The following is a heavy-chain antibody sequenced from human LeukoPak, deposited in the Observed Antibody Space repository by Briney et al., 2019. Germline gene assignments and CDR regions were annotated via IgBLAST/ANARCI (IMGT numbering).Heavy chain of an antibody. V-gene: IGHV3-7*01. CDR1: GFVFSASY. Sequence: GGSLRLSCAASGFVFSASYMSWVRKAPGKGLEWVATIKPDGSEKYHVDSVSGRLTISRDNTNDSLFLQMNSLRVDDTAVYYCVRGGTYWIVSWGQGTLVNVS. J-gene: IGHJ5*01. CDR2: IKPDGSEK. CDR3: VRGGTYWIVS.